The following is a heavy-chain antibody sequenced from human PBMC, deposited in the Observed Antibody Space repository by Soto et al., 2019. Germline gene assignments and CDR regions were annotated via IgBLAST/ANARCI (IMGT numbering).Heavy chain of an antibody. CDR1: GFTFSSYA. J-gene: IGHJ4*02. CDR3: ARESVAGDFDY. V-gene: IGHV3-30-3*01. Sequence: QVQLVESGGGVVQPGRSLRLSCAASGFTFSSYAMHWVRQAPGKGLEWVAVISYDGSNKYYADSVKGRFTISRDNSKNTLYLQMNSLRAEDTAVYYCARESVAGDFDYWGQGTLVTV. CDR2: ISYDGSNK. D-gene: IGHD6-19*01.